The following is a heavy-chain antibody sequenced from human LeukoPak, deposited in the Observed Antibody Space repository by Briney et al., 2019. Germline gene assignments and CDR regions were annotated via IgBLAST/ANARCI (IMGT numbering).Heavy chain of an antibody. CDR3: ARDTSLGMATIGYLDY. D-gene: IGHD5-24*01. CDR2: ISYDGSNK. V-gene: IGHV3-30-3*01. J-gene: IGHJ4*02. Sequence: PGGSLRLSCAASGFTFSSYAMHWVRQAPGKGLEWVAVISYDGSNKYYADSVKGRFTISRDNSKNTLYLQMNSLRAEDTAVYYCARDTSLGMATIGYLDYWGQGTLVTVSS. CDR1: GFTFSSYA.